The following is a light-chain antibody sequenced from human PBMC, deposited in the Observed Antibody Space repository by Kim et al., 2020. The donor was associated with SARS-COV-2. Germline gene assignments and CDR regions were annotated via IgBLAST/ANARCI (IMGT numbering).Light chain of an antibody. J-gene: IGLJ2*01. V-gene: IGLV2-14*03. Sequence: GESGTVCGTGTSDDVGGYNYGSWYQQGPGKAPKLMMCDGNKRPAGVSNRFSGSKSGNAASLTISGRQAEDEADYYCSAYGRSTTAVCGGGTQLAVL. CDR3: SAYGRSTTAV. CDR1: SDDVGGYNY. CDR2: DGN.